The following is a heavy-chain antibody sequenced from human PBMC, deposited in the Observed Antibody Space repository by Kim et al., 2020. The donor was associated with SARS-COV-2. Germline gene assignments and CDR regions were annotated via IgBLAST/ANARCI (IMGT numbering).Heavy chain of an antibody. CDR3: ARNDYGDSLFDF. CDR1: GFTVSSHY. V-gene: IGHV3-53*01. CDR2: IYRGGST. Sequence: GSLRLSCAASGFTVSSHYMSWVRQAPGKGPEWVSVIYRGGSTYYADSVKGRFTISRDNSKNALYLQMNSLRAEDTAVYYCARNDYGDSLFDFWGQGTLVTVSS. D-gene: IGHD4-17*01. J-gene: IGHJ4*02.